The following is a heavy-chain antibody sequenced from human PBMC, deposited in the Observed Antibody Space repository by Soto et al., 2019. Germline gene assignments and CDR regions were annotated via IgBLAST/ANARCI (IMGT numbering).Heavy chain of an antibody. CDR1: GFSVSSNY. Sequence: EVQLVESGGGLIQPGGSLRLSCAASGFSVSSNYMSWVRKAPGKGLEWVSVIYSGGNTHYADSVKGRFTISRDNSKNTLYLQMNSRRAEDTAVYYCDRDPTWIPYYHYGMDVWGQGTTVTVSS. CDR3: DRDPTWIPYYHYGMDV. D-gene: IGHD5-18*01. CDR2: IYSGGNT. V-gene: IGHV3-53*01. J-gene: IGHJ6*02.